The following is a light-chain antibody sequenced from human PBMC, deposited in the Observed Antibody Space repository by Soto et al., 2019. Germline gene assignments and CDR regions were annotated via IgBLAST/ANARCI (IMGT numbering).Light chain of an antibody. Sequence: QSVLTQPPSVSGTPGQRVTISCSGDISNIGTNYVHWFQQLPATAPKVLSNSDNQRPSGVPDRCSGSKSGASASLAISGLRSDDEAEDYCAAWDETVGSYVFGTGTKLTVL. V-gene: IGLV1-47*02. CDR1: ISNIGTNY. CDR3: AAWDETVGSYV. J-gene: IGLJ1*01. CDR2: SDN.